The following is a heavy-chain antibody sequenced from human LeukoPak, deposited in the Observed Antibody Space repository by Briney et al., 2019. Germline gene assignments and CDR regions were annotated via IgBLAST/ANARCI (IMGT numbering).Heavy chain of an antibody. Sequence: PSETLSLTCAVSGGSISRGGYSWSWIRQPPGKGLEWIGYFYYSGSTYYNPSLKSRVTISLDTSKNQLSLKLSSVTAADTAVYYCAREAYYDILTGRYYYYYYMDVWGKGTTVTVSS. CDR2: FYYSGST. J-gene: IGHJ6*03. CDR3: AREAYYDILTGRYYYYYYMDV. CDR1: GGSISRGGYS. D-gene: IGHD3-9*01. V-gene: IGHV4-30-4*07.